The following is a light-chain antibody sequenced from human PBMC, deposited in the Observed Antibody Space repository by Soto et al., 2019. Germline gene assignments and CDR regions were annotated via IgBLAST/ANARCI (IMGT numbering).Light chain of an antibody. CDR1: QSVGSD. J-gene: IGKJ4*01. Sequence: EIVMTQSPATLSVSPGEGATLSWRASQSVGSDLAWYQQKPGQAPRLLIYGASTRATGIPARFSGSGSGTEFTLTISGLQSEDFATYYCQQYNYWPVTFGGGTKVDI. V-gene: IGKV3-15*01. CDR3: QQYNYWPVT. CDR2: GAS.